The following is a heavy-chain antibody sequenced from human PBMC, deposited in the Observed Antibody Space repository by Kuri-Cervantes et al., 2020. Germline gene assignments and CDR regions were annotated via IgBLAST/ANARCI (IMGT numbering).Heavy chain of an antibody. D-gene: IGHD2-15*01. V-gene: IGHV1-2*02. Sequence: ASVKVSCKASGYIFTDYYMHWVRQAPGQGLEWMGWINPNSGGTNYAQKFQGRVTMTRDTSISTAYMELSRLRSDDTAVYYCARVGPYCSGGSCYSGYWGQGTLVTVSS. J-gene: IGHJ4*02. CDR3: ARVGPYCSGGSCYSGY. CDR2: INPNSGGT. CDR1: GYIFTDYY.